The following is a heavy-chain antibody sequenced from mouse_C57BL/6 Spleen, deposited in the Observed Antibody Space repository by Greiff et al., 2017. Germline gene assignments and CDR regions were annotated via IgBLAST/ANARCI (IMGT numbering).Heavy chain of an antibody. V-gene: IGHV1-80*01. CDR2: IYPGDGDT. CDR3: ARSSYGNYGYFEV. CDR1: GYAFSSYW. D-gene: IGHD2-10*01. Sequence: QVQLQQSGAELVKPGASVKISCKASGYAFSSYWMNWVKQRPGKGLEWIGQIYPGDGDTNYNGKFKGKATLTADKSSSTAYMQLSSLTYEDSAVYFCARSSYGNYGYFEVWGTGSTVTVSA. J-gene: IGHJ1*03.